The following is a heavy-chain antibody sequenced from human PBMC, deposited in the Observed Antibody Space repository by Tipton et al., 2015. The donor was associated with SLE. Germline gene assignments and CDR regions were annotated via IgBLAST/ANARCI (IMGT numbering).Heavy chain of an antibody. Sequence: SLRLSCAASGFTFNNYWMHWFRQVPGKGLEWVSRIDHDGSGTSYADSVEDRFTISRDNTKKTLYLQMNNLRDEDTAAYHCAKVGSGWYGVDYWGQRIMVTVSS. CDR3: AKVGSGWYGVDY. CDR2: IDHDGSGT. J-gene: IGHJ4*02. D-gene: IGHD6-19*01. CDR1: GFTFNNYW. V-gene: IGHV3-74*01.